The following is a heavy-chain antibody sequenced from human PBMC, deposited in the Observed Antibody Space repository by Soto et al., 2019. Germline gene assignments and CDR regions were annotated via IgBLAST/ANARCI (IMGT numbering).Heavy chain of an antibody. D-gene: IGHD3-22*01. V-gene: IGHV4-31*02. CDR2: IHYSGRT. CDR3: ARYYFNSSGYSNWFDP. Sequence: WTWIRQHPGKGLEWIAYIHYSGRTYYNPSLKSRVTISVDTSNNQFSLKLSSVTAADTAVYYCARYYFNSSGYSNWFDPWGQGTLATVSS. J-gene: IGHJ5*02.